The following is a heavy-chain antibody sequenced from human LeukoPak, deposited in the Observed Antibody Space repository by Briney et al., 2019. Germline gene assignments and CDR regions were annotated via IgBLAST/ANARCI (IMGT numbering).Heavy chain of an antibody. D-gene: IGHD2-15*01. CDR2: IIPIFGTA. Sequence: GASVKVSCKASGGTFSSYAISWVRQAPGQGLEWMGGIIPIFGTANYAQKFQGRVTITADKSTSTAYMELSSLRSEDTAVYYCASENCSGGSCYSRYSHWGQGTLVTVSS. J-gene: IGHJ4*02. CDR3: ASENCSGGSCYSRYSH. CDR1: GGTFSSYA. V-gene: IGHV1-69*06.